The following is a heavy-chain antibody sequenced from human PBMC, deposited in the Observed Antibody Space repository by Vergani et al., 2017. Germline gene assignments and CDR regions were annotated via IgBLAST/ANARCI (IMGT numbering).Heavy chain of an antibody. J-gene: IGHJ4*02. V-gene: IGHV3-73*01. CDR2: IRSKANSYAT. CDR3: TRAGYNSN. Sequence: EVQLVESGGGLVQPGGSLKLSCAASGFTFSGSAMHWVRQASGKGLEWVGRIRSKANSYATAYAASVKGRLTISRDDSKNTAYLQMNSLKTEDTAVYYCTRAGYNSNWGQGTLVTVSS. CDR1: GFTFSGSA. D-gene: IGHD1-20*01.